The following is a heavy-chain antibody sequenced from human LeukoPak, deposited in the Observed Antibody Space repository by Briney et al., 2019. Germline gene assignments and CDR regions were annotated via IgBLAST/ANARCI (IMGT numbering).Heavy chain of an antibody. CDR3: AREAPGRFGELFGGFFDY. D-gene: IGHD3-10*01. J-gene: IGHJ4*02. CDR1: GFTFSSYS. V-gene: IGHV3-21*01. CDR2: ISSSSSYI. Sequence: GVSLRLSCAASGFTFSSYSMNWVRQAPGKGLEWVSSISSSSSYIYYADSVKGRFTISRDNAKNSLYLQMNSLRAEDTAVYYCAREAPGRFGELFGGFFDYWGQGTLVTVSS.